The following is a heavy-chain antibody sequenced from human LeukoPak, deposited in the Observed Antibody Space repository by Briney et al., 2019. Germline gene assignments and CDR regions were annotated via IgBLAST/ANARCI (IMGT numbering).Heavy chain of an antibody. CDR2: ISSSGSTI. J-gene: IGHJ4*02. CDR3: AREVVTIWGYFDY. Sequence: GGSLRLSCTASGFTFSDYYMSWIRQAPGKGLEWVSYISSSGSTIYYADSVKGRFTISRDNAKNSLYLQMNSLRAEDTAVYYCAREVVTIWGYFDYWGQGTLVTVSS. V-gene: IGHV3-11*01. CDR1: GFTFSDYY. D-gene: IGHD4-23*01.